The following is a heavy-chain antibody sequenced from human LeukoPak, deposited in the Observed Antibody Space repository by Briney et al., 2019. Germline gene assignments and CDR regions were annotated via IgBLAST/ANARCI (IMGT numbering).Heavy chain of an antibody. J-gene: IGHJ4*02. CDR3: ATFEMATTTGFDY. V-gene: IGHV4-39*07. D-gene: IGHD5-24*01. Sequence: SETLSLTCTVSGGSISSSSYYWGWIRQPPGKGLEWIGSIYYSGSTYYNPSLKSRVTISVDTSKNQFSLKLSSVTAADTAAYYCATFEMATTTGFDYWGQGTLVTVSS. CDR2: IYYSGST. CDR1: GGSISSSSYY.